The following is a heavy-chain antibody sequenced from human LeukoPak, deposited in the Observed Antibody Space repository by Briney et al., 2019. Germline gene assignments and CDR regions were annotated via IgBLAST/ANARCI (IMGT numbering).Heavy chain of an antibody. V-gene: IGHV3-30*18. CDR1: GFTFSSYG. J-gene: IGHJ4*02. Sequence: PGGSLRLSCAASGFTFSSYGMHWVRQAPGKGLEWVAVISYDGSNKYYADSVKGRFTISRDNSKNTLYLQMNSLRAEDTAVYYCAKDPSRDGYNPWGQGTLVTVSS. D-gene: IGHD5-24*01. CDR2: ISYDGSNK. CDR3: AKDPSRDGYNP.